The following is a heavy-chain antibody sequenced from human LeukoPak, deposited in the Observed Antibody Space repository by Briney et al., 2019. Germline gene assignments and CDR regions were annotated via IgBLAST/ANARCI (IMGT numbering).Heavy chain of an antibody. J-gene: IGHJ4*02. CDR1: GYTFTGYY. CDR2: INPNSGGT. D-gene: IGHD6-13*01. V-gene: IGHV1-2*02. CDR3: ARDEGSSWYFDY. Sequence: ASVKVSCKASGYTFTGYYMHWVRQAPGQGLEWMGWINPNSGGTNYAQKLQGRVTMTRDTSISTAYMELSRLRSDDTAVYYCARDEGSSWYFDYWGQGTLVTVSS.